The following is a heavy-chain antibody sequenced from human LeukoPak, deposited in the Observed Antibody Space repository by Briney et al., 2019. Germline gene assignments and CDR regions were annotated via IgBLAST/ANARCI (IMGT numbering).Heavy chain of an antibody. Sequence: PSETLSLTCTVSGVSSSSSYWSWIRQPPGKGLEWIGYIFYTGDSNHNPSFKSRVSISLDTSKDQISLKLSSVTAADTAVYYCARHRRWLQFSGFDYWGQGTLVTVSS. CDR3: ARHRRWLQFSGFDY. D-gene: IGHD5-24*01. V-gene: IGHV4-59*08. J-gene: IGHJ4*02. CDR2: IFYTGDS. CDR1: GVSSSSSY.